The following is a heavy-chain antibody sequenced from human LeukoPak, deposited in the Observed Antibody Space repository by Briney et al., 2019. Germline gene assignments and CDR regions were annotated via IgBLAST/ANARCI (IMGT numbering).Heavy chain of an antibody. Sequence: APVKVSCKASGYTFTGYYMHWVRQAPGQGLEWMGRINPNSGGTNYAQKFQGRVTMTRDTSISTAYMELSRLRSDDTAVYYCARVEYYYDSSGYVYYFDYWGQGTLVTVSS. CDR1: GYTFTGYY. CDR3: ARVEYYYDSSGYVYYFDY. J-gene: IGHJ4*02. V-gene: IGHV1-2*06. D-gene: IGHD3-22*01. CDR2: INPNSGGT.